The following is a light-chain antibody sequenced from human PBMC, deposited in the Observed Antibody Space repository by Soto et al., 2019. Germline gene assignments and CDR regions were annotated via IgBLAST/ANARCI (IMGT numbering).Light chain of an antibody. Sequence: QSALTQPAAVSGSPGQSITISCSGTRGEVGAYDYVAWYQQHPGGASELISYAVSRRSSGHSYRSSCSKSGNPASLTISGLQAADEGYSYCTSFAPGRIYVVGSGTDVTVL. J-gene: IGLJ6*01. V-gene: IGLV2-14*03. CDR3: TSFAPGRIYV. CDR1: RGEVGAYDY. CDR2: AVS.